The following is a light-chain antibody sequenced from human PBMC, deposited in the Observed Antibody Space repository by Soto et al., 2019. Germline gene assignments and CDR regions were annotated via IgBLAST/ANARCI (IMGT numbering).Light chain of an antibody. J-gene: IGKJ5*01. CDR2: DAS. Sequence: EIVLTQSPATLSLSPGERGTLSCRASQSVSSYLAWYQQKPGQAPRLLIYDASNRATGIPARFSGSGSGTDFPLIISSLEPEDSAVYYCQQRSDWITFGQGTRLEIK. CDR3: QQRSDWIT. CDR1: QSVSSY. V-gene: IGKV3-11*01.